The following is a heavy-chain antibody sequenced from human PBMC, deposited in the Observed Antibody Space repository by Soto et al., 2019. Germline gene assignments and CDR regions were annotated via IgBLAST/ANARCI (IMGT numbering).Heavy chain of an antibody. CDR1: GGSISSTKW. CDR3: ATREVSTSSFHFDS. Sequence: QVQLQESGPGLVKPSGTLSLTCAVSGGSISSTKWWTWVRQSPGKGLEWIGEIYPSGSTTYKPSLKGRVTISVDKSKNQFSLKLTSVTAADTAVYYCATREVSTSSFHFDSWGQGTLGTVSS. V-gene: IGHV4-4*02. D-gene: IGHD1-26*01. J-gene: IGHJ4*02. CDR2: IYPSGST.